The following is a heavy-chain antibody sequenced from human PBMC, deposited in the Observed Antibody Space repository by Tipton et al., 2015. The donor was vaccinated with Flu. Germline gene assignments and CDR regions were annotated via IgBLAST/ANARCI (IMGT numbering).Heavy chain of an antibody. Sequence: TLSLTCAVSGYSISSGYYWGWIRQPPGKGLEWIGSIYHNGDIHFNPSLKSRVSISVDTSNNRFSLNLTSVTAADTAVYYCARAEIGDFDDWGQGTLVTVSS. V-gene: IGHV4-38-2*01. CDR3: ARAEIGDFDD. J-gene: IGHJ4*02. CDR2: IYHNGDI. D-gene: IGHD2/OR15-2a*01. CDR1: GYSISSGYY.